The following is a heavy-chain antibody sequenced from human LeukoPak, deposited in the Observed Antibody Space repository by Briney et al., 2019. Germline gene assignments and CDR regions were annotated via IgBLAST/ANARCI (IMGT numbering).Heavy chain of an antibody. CDR3: ARGYGFGSGSYQIHYGMDV. CDR2: IYYSGST. D-gene: IGHD3-10*01. V-gene: IGHV4-31*03. Sequence: SETLSLTCTVSGGSISSGGYYWSWIRQHPGKGLEWIGYIYYSGSTYYNPSLKSRVTISVDTSKNQFSLKLSSVTAADTAVYYCARGYGFGSGSYQIHYGMDVWGQGTTDTVSS. J-gene: IGHJ6*02. CDR1: GGSISSGGYY.